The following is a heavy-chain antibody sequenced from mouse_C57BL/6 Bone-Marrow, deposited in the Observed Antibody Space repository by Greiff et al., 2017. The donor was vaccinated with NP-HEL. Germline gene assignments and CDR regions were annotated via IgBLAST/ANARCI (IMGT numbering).Heavy chain of an antibody. D-gene: IGHD1-1*01. Sequence: VQLQQSGPVLVKPGASVKMSCKASGYTFTDYYMNWVKQSHGKSLEWIGVINPYNGGTSYNQKFKGKATLTVDKSSSTAYMELNSLTSEDSAVYYCASGGNYYGSSYVDYWGQGTTLTVSS. V-gene: IGHV1-19*01. CDR2: INPYNGGT. J-gene: IGHJ2*01. CDR1: GYTFTDYY. CDR3: ASGGNYYGSSYVDY.